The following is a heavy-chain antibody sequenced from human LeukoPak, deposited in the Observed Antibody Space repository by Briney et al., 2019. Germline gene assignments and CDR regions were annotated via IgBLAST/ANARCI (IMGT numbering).Heavy chain of an antibody. V-gene: IGHV1-18*04. CDR1: GYTFTGYY. J-gene: IGHJ4*02. CDR3: ARASGSADY. Sequence: ASVKVSCKASGYTFTGYYMHWVRQAPGQGLEWMGWISAYNGNTNYAQKLQGRVTMTTDTSTSTAYMELSSLRSEDTAVYYCARASGSADYWGQGTLVTVSS. CDR2: ISAYNGNT. D-gene: IGHD1-26*01.